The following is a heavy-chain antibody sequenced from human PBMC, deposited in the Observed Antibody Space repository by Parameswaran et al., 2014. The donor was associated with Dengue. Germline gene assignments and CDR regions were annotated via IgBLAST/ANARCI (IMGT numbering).Heavy chain of an antibody. CDR3: ARDGQLTIAVAGILGY. CDR2: ISYDGSNK. Sequence: WIRQPPGKGLEWVAVISYDGSNKYYADSVKGRFTISRDNSKNTLYLQMNSLRAEDTAVYYCARDGQLTIAVAGILGYWGQGTLVTVSS. V-gene: IGHV3-30-3*01. J-gene: IGHJ4*02. D-gene: IGHD6-19*01.